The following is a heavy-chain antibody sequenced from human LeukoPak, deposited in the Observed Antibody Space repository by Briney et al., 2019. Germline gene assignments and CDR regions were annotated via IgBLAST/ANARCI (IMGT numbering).Heavy chain of an antibody. CDR2: ISYDGSNK. CDR1: GFTFSSYP. CDR3: AKGGSWHAIDY. V-gene: IGHV3-30-3*01. Sequence: PGGSLRLSCAASGFTFSSYPMHWVRQAPGKGLEWVAVISYDGSNKYYADSVKGRFTISRDNAKNSLYLQMNSLRAEDTALYYCAKGGSWHAIDYWGQGTLVTVSS. D-gene: IGHD2-15*01. J-gene: IGHJ4*02.